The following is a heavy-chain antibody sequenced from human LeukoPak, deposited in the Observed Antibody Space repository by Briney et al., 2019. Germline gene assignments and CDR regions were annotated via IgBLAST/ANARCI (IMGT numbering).Heavy chain of an antibody. CDR1: GFTFSNYG. CDR3: VTAGGYSYGYQAFDI. V-gene: IGHV3-23*01. CDR2: ITGSGGST. Sequence: GGSLRLSCAASGFTFSNYGLSWVRQAPGKGLEWVSGITGSGGSTYYADSVKGRFTISRDNSKNTLYLQMNSLRAEDTAVYYCVTAGGYSYGYQAFDIWGQGTMVTVSS. D-gene: IGHD5-18*01. J-gene: IGHJ3*02.